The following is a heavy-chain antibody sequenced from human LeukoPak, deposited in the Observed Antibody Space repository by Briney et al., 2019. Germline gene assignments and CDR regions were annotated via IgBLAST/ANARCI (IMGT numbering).Heavy chain of an antibody. CDR1: GYTFTSYG. D-gene: IGHD3-22*01. Sequence: ASVKVSCKASGYTFTSYGISWVRQAPGQGLEWMGWISGDNGNTNYAQKLQGRVTMTTDTSTSTAYMELRSLRSDDTAVYYCARDCDRSGYYCYWGQGTLVTASS. CDR3: ARDCDRSGYYCY. J-gene: IGHJ4*02. V-gene: IGHV1-18*01. CDR2: ISGDNGNT.